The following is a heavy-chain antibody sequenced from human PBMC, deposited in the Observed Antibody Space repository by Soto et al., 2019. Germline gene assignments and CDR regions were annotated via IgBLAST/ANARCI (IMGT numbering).Heavy chain of an antibody. Sequence: QVQLVESGGGVVQPGRSLRLSCAASGFTFSSYGMHWVRQAPGKGLEWVAVIWYDGSNKYYADSVKGRFTISRDNSKNTLYLQMNSLRAEDTAVYYCASEYSGRMMVGNFDYWGQGTLVTVSS. V-gene: IGHV3-33*01. CDR1: GFTFSSYG. CDR3: ASEYSGRMMVGNFDY. CDR2: IWYDGSNK. J-gene: IGHJ4*02. D-gene: IGHD1-26*01.